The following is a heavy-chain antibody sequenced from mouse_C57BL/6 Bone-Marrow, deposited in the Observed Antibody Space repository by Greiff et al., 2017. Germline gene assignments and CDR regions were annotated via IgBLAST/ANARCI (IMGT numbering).Heavy chain of an antibody. CDR1: GYTFTDYY. CDR3: ARRNDYDWFAY. D-gene: IGHD2-4*01. CDR2: INPNNGGT. V-gene: IGHV1-26*01. Sequence: EVQLQQSGPELVKPGASVKISCKASGYTFTDYYMNWVKQSHGKSLEWIGDINPNNGGTSYNQKFKGKATLTVDKSSSTAYMELRSLTSVDSAVYYCARRNDYDWFAYWGQGTLVTVSA. J-gene: IGHJ3*01.